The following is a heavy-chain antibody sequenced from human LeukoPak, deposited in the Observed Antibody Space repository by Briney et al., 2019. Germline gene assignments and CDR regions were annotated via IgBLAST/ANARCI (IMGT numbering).Heavy chain of an antibody. V-gene: IGHV4-34*01. CDR3: ARLSTWSSSWYAYYYYMDV. CDR1: GGSFSGYY. CDR2: INHSGST. D-gene: IGHD6-13*01. J-gene: IGHJ6*03. Sequence: SETLSLTCAVYGGSFSGYYWSWIRQPPGKGLELIGEINHSGSTNYNPSLKSRVTISVDTSKNQFSLKLSSVTAADTAVYYCARLSTWSSSWYAYYYYMDVWGKGTTVTVSS.